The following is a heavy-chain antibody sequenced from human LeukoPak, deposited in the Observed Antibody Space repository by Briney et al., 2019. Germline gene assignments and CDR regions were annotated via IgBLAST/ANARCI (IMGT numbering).Heavy chain of an antibody. D-gene: IGHD4-11*01. Sequence: PSETLSLTCAVYGGSFSGYYWSWIRQPPGKGLEWIGEINHSGSANYNPSLKSRVTISVDTSKNQFSLKLSSVTAAVTAVYYCAQQFDAFDIWGQGTMVTVSS. CDR1: GGSFSGYY. V-gene: IGHV4-34*01. J-gene: IGHJ3*02. CDR2: INHSGSA. CDR3: AQQFDAFDI.